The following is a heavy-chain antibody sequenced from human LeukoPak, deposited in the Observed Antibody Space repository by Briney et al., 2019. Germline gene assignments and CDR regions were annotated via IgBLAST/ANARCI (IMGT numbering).Heavy chain of an antibody. CDR2: ITHSGST. V-gene: IGHV4-34*01. CDR1: GGSFSDDS. CDR3: AVSGYGTTRTVNDY. D-gene: IGHD5-12*01. Sequence: SETLSLTCAVYGGSFSDDSWSWIRQPPGKGLEWIGEITHSGSTNYNPSLKSRVTMSLDTSKNQFSLRLRSATAADTAVYYCAVSGYGTTRTVNDYWGQGTLVTVSS. J-gene: IGHJ4*02.